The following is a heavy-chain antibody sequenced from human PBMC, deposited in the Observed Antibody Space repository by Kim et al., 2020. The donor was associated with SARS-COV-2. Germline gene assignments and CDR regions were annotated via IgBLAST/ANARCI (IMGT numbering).Heavy chain of an antibody. D-gene: IGHD3-22*01. CDR1: GYTFFTYG. CDR2: ISANNGNT. J-gene: IGHJ4*02. V-gene: IGHV1-18*01. CDR3: ARSESFHNSSYYRY. Sequence: ASVKVSCKASGYTFFTYGITWVRQAPGQGLEWMGWISANNGNTDYPQKLQGRVTMTTDTSTSTAYIELRSLRSDDTAVYFCARSESFHNSSYYRYWGQGT.